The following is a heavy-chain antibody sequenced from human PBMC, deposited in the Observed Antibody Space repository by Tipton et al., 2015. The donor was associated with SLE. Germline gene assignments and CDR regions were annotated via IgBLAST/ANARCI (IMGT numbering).Heavy chain of an antibody. CDR3: ARCSSGWYNIFYYYMDV. Sequence: TLSLTCAVYGGSFSGYYWSWIRQPPGKGLEWIGYISYSGSTNYNPSLKSRVTISLDTSTNQFSLKLNSVTAADTAVYYCARCSSGWYNIFYYYMDVWGQGTTVTVSS. CDR1: GGSFSGYY. CDR2: ISYSGST. V-gene: IGHV4-59*07. D-gene: IGHD6-19*01. J-gene: IGHJ6*03.